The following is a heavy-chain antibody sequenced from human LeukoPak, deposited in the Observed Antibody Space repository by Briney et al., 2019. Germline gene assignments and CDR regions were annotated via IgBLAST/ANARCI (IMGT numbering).Heavy chain of an antibody. V-gene: IGHV1-2*04. CDR2: INPNSGGT. CDR1: GYTFTGYY. D-gene: IGHD6-6*01. Sequence: GASVKVSCKASGYTFTGYYMHWVRQAPGQGLEWMGWINPNSGGTNYAQKFQGWVTMTRDTSISTAYMELSRLRSDDTAVYYCARGSSSWVPYYYMDVWGKGTTVTVSS. CDR3: ARGSSSWVPYYYMDV. J-gene: IGHJ6*03.